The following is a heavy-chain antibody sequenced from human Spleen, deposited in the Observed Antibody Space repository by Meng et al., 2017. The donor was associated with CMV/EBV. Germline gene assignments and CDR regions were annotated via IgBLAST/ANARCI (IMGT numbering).Heavy chain of an antibody. D-gene: IGHD6-6*01. CDR2: IIPIFGIA. Sequence: SVKVSCKASGGTFSRYAISWVRQAPGKGLEWMGGIIPIFGIANYAKKFQGRVTITTDESTSSAYMELSSLRSEDPAVYYCATEQWRVYSTSSPPVFGAFDIWGQGTMVTVSS. CDR1: GGTFSRYA. V-gene: IGHV1-69*05. J-gene: IGHJ3*02. CDR3: ATEQWRVYSTSSPPVFGAFDI.